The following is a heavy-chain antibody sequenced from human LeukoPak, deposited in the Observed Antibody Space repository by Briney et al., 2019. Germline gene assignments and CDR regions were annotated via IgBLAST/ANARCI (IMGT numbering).Heavy chain of an antibody. J-gene: IGHJ6*03. D-gene: IGHD2-15*01. CDR1: GFTVSSNY. CDR2: IYSGGST. V-gene: IGHV3-53*01. Sequence: GGSLRLSCAASGFTVSSNYMSWVRQAPGKGPEWVSVIYSGGSTYYADSVKGRFTISRDNSKNTLYLQMNSLRAEDTAGYYCARGTCSGGSCYYYYYMDVWGKGTTVTVSS. CDR3: ARGTCSGGSCYYYYYMDV.